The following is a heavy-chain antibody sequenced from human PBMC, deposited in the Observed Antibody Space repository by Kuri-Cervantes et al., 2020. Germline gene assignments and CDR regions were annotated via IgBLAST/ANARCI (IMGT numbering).Heavy chain of an antibody. V-gene: IGHV3-23*01. CDR1: GFTFNAYG. CDR3: ANDRGGSA. J-gene: IGHJ5*02. CDR2: ISGSGTTT. D-gene: IGHD3-10*01. Sequence: GESLKISCAVSGFTFNAYGMSWARQVPGRGLEWVSAISGSGTTTSYADSVKGRFTISRDNSKSTLYLQMNSLRAEDTAVYYCANDRGGSAWGQGTLVTVSS.